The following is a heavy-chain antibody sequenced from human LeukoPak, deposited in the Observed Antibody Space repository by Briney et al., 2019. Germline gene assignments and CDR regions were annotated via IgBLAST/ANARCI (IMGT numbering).Heavy chain of an antibody. CDR1: GDSFSDDA. V-gene: IGHV3-49*04. D-gene: IGHD3-22*01. Sequence: GGSLRLSCTVSGDSFSDDAMTWVPQAPGKGLEWVCVIRSQAYSATTEYAASVKGRFTISRDDSKSIAYLQMNSLKTEDTAVYYCARPYYYDSSGYLSPFSGMDVWGQGTTVTVSS. CDR2: IRSQAYSATT. J-gene: IGHJ6*02. CDR3: ARPYYYDSSGYLSPFSGMDV.